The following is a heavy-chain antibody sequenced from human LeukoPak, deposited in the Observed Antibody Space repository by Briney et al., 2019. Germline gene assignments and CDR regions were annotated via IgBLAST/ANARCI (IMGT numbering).Heavy chain of an antibody. CDR2: ISSSGSNI. Sequence: GGSLRLSCAASGFTFSSYSMNWVRQAPGKGLEWVSYISSSGSNIHYADSVKGRFTISRDTGKNSLYLQMSSLRAEDTAVYYCARLASGSYPNYFDYWGQGTLVTVSP. CDR3: ARLASGSYPNYFDY. CDR1: GFTFSSYS. D-gene: IGHD1-26*01. V-gene: IGHV3-48*01. J-gene: IGHJ4*02.